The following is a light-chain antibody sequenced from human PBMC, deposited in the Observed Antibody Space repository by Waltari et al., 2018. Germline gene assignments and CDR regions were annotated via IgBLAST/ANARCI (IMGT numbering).Light chain of an antibody. CDR1: QDIGGY. CDR2: RTT. V-gene: IGKV1-33*01. CDR3: QYYDKLPMFT. J-gene: IGKJ2*01. Sequence: DIQLTQSPSPLAVSVGDRVTLICRASQDIGGYLNWYQHQPGRAPKLLIYRTTNLTTGVPSRFSGGASRTDYTLTITNLQPEDIATYYCQYYDKLPMFTFGPGTKVEIK.